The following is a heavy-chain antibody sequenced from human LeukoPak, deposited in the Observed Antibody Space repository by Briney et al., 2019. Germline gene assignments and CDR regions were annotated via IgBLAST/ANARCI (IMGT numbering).Heavy chain of an antibody. V-gene: IGHV1-2*02. CDR2: INPNDSGT. D-gene: IGHD3-16*01. J-gene: IGHJ5*02. Sequence: ASVTISCKASGYTCTDYYMNWVRQAPGQGLEWMGWINPNDSGTVFAQNFQGRVTLTRDTSINTAYLELSSLTSDDTAVYYCAREAIDQMQGGITNWFDPWGQGTLVTVSS. CDR1: GYTCTDYY. CDR3: AREAIDQMQGGITNWFDP.